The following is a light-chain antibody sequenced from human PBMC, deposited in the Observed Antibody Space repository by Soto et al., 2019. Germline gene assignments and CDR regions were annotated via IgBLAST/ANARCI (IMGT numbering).Light chain of an antibody. V-gene: IGKV3-20*01. CDR1: QSVSSSY. J-gene: IGKJ1*01. CDR3: QQYGSSRT. Sequence: EIVLTQSPGTLSLSPGERATLSCRASQSVSSSYLAWYQQKPGQAPRLPIYGASSRGTGIPDRFSGSGSGTDITLTISRLEPEDFAVYYCQQYGSSRTLGQGTKVEIK. CDR2: GAS.